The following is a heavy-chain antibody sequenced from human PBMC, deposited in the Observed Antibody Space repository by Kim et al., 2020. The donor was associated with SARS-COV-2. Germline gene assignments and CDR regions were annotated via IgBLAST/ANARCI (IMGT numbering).Heavy chain of an antibody. V-gene: IGHV3-53*01. D-gene: IGHD3-10*01. CDR1: GFTVSSNY. CDR3: ASPGPDYYGPNGMDV. CDR2: IYSGGST. J-gene: IGHJ6*02. Sequence: GGSLRLSCAASGFTVSSNYMSWVRQAPGKGLEWVSVIYSGGSTYYADSVKGRFTISRDNSKNTLYLQMNSLRAEDTAVYYCASPGPDYYGPNGMDVWGQGTTVTVSS.